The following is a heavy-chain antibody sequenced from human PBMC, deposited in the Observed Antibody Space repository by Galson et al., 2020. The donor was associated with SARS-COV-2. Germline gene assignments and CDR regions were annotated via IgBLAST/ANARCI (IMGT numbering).Heavy chain of an antibody. Sequence: GESLKISCAASGFVFSSYTMNWVRQGPEKGLEWIAYISSSSTTIFYTDSVRGRFTISRDNAKNSVYLQMNNLRDEDTAVYYCLGDREPSSGQEAEYFQHWGQGTRVIVSS. CDR1: GFVFSSYT. J-gene: IGHJ1*01. V-gene: IGHV3-48*02. D-gene: IGHD2-8*02. CDR3: LGDREPSSGQEAEYFQH. CDR2: ISSSSTTI.